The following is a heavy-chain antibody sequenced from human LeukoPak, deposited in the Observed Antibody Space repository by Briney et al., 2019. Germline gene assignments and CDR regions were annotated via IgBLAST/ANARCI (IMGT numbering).Heavy chain of an antibody. Sequence: GGPLRLSCAASGFTFSRSWMSWVRQAPGKGLEWVVNIKQDGSEKYCVDSVKGRFTISRDNSKNTLYLQMNSLRAEDTAVYYCAKFSSGFTEFDYWGQGTLVTVSS. J-gene: IGHJ4*02. CDR3: AKFSSGFTEFDY. D-gene: IGHD3-10*01. V-gene: IGHV3-7*03. CDR1: GFTFSRSW. CDR2: IKQDGSEK.